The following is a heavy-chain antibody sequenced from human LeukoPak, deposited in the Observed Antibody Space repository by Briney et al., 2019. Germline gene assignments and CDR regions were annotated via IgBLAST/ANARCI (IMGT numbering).Heavy chain of an antibody. CDR3: ASSVRDYGDYFDP. D-gene: IGHD4-17*01. Sequence: VRQAPXKGLEWVTNIKQVGSEKYYVDSVKGRFTISRDNAKNSLYLQMNSLRAEDTAVYYCASSVRDYGDYFDPWGQGTLVTVSS. CDR2: IKQVGSEK. J-gene: IGHJ5*02. V-gene: IGHV3-7*01.